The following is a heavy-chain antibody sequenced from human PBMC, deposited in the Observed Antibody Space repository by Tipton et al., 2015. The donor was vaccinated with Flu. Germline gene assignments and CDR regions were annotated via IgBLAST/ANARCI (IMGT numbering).Heavy chain of an antibody. CDR2: IKSESAGGTT. V-gene: IGHV3-15*01. CDR3: TTGAY. CDR1: GFASSEAW. J-gene: IGHJ4*02. Sequence: QLVQSGGGLVKPGGSLRVSCAASGFASSEAWMFWVRLAPGKGLEWVGRIKSESAGGTTDYAAPVEGRFSISRDGSKNTLSLEMNSLKTEDTAVYYCTTGAYWGQGTRVIVSS.